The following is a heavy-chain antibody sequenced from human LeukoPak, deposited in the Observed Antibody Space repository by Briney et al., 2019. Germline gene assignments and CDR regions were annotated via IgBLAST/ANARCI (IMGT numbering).Heavy chain of an antibody. V-gene: IGHV5-51*01. CDR3: ARLAYNDFWSRPHDAFDI. CDR1: GNRLSSYW. Sequence: GESLKISCEGFGNRLSSYWVAWVRQTPGKVLECMGIIHLGDSETRYSPTFQGRVTFSADKSSATALLQWTSLRASDTAMYYCARLAYNDFWSRPHDAFDIWGQGTMVTVSS. J-gene: IGHJ3*02. D-gene: IGHD3-3*01. CDR2: IHLGDSET.